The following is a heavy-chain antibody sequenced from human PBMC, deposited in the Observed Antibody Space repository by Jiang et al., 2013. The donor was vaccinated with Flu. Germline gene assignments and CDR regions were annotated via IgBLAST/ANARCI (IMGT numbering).Heavy chain of an antibody. V-gene: IGHV5-51*01. CDR3: AILEGESSGSFDY. D-gene: IGHD6-19*01. Sequence: CKGSGYSFTSYWIGWVRQMPGKGLEWMGIIYPGDSDTRYSPSFQGQVTISADKSISTAYLQWSSLKASDTAMYYCAILEGESSGSFDYWGQGTLVTVSS. CDR2: IYPGDSDT. CDR1: GYSFTSYW. J-gene: IGHJ4*02.